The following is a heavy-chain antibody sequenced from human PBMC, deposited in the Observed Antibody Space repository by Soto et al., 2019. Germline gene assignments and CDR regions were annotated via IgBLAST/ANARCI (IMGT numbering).Heavy chain of an antibody. J-gene: IGHJ4*02. D-gene: IGHD5-18*01. CDR2: ISGSGGST. CDR3: AKQPWDTAMVTDYFDY. Sequence: WGSLRLSCAASGFTFSSYAMICVRQSPGKGLEWVSAISGSGGSTYYADSVKGRFTISRDNSKNTLYLQMNSLRAEDTAVYYCAKQPWDTAMVTDYFDYWGQGTLVTVSS. CDR1: GFTFSSYA. V-gene: IGHV3-23*01.